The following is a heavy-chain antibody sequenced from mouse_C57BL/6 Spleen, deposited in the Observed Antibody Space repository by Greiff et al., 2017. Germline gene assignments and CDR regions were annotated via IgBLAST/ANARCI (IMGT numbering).Heavy chain of an antibody. D-gene: IGHD1-1*01. CDR1: GYAFSSYW. CDR3: ARGKFYYYGSSGGWFAY. Sequence: VQLQQSGAELVKPGASVKISCKASGYAFSSYWMNWVKQRPGKGLEWIGQIYPGDGDTNYNGKFKGKATLTADKSSSTAYMQHSSLTSEDSAVYFCARGKFYYYGSSGGWFAYWGQGTLVTVSA. CDR2: IYPGDGDT. J-gene: IGHJ3*01. V-gene: IGHV1-80*01.